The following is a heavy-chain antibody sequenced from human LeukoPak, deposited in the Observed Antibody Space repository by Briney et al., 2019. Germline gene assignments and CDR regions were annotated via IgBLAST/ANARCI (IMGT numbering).Heavy chain of an antibody. CDR3: AKAPPYHWNYMVNWFDP. D-gene: IGHD1-7*01. J-gene: IGHJ5*02. V-gene: IGHV3-23*01. CDR2: ISGSGGST. CDR1: GFTFSSYA. Sequence: GGSLRLSCAASGFTFSSYAMSWVRQAPGKGLGWVSAISGSGGSTYYADSVKGRFTISRDNSKNTLYLQMNSLRAEDTAVYYCAKAPPYHWNYMVNWFDPWGQGTLVTVSS.